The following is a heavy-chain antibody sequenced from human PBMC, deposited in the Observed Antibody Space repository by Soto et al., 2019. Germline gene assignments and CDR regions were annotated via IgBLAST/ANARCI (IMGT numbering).Heavy chain of an antibody. CDR1: GFTFSSYN. Sequence: EVQLVESGGGLVKPGGSLRLSCAASGFTFSSYNMNWVRQAPGKGLEWVSSLSSSSSYIYYADSVKGRFTITRDNAKNSLCVQMNSLRAEDTAVYYCAGGGVMYGDYRSMDVWGKGTTVTVSS. D-gene: IGHD4-17*01. CDR2: LSSSSSYI. V-gene: IGHV3-21*01. CDR3: AGGGVMYGDYRSMDV. J-gene: IGHJ6*03.